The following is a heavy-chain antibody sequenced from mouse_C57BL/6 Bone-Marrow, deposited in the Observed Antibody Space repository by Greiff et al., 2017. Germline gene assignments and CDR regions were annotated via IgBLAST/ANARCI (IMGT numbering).Heavy chain of an antibody. Sequence: VQLQQSGAELVRPGASVTLSCKASGYTFTDYEMHWVKQTPVHGLEWIGAIDPETGGTAYNQKFKGKAILTADKSSSTAYMELRSLTSEDSAVYYCTGMMVTTREYYAMDYWGQGTSVTVSS. D-gene: IGHD2-3*01. V-gene: IGHV1-15*01. J-gene: IGHJ4*01. CDR1: GYTFTDYE. CDR3: TGMMVTTREYYAMDY. CDR2: IDPETGGT.